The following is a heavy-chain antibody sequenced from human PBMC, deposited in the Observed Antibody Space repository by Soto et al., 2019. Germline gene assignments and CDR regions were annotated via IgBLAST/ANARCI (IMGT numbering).Heavy chain of an antibody. CDR1: GFTFDDYT. V-gene: IGHV3-9*01. Sequence: PGRSMRLSCAASGFTFDDYTCHRVRKNPGKGLEWVSSISWSGNNVDYRDSVKGRFTISRDNAKNSLYLHMNSLRVEDTALYYCVKGLNIDYNSAWLYFDHWGQGTVVTVSS. CDR3: VKGLNIDYNSAWLYFDH. J-gene: IGHJ4*02. D-gene: IGHD6-19*01. CDR2: ISWSGNNV.